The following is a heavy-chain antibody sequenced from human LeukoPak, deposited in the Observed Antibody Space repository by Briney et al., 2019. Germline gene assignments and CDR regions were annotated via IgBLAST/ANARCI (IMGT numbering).Heavy chain of an antibody. CDR3: ARLKYYFDRSGYRAEYFQQ. J-gene: IGHJ1*01. CDR2: IFYSGST. D-gene: IGHD3-22*01. V-gene: IGHV4-59*01. Sequence: SETLSLTCTVSGGSISSYYWSWIRQPPGKGLEWIGYIFYSGSTNYNPSLKSRVTISVDTSKNQFSLKLSSVTAADTAAYYCARLKYYFDRSGYRAEYFQQWGQGTLVTASS. CDR1: GGSISSYY.